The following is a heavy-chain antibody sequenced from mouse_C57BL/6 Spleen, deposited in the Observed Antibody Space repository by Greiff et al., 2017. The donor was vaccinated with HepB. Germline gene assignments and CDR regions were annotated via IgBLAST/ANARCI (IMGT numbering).Heavy chain of an antibody. V-gene: IGHV1-85*01. CDR1: GYTFTSYD. D-gene: IGHD1-1*01. CDR3: ARGIYYGSTYYAMDY. Sequence: QVHVKQSGPELVKPGASVKLSCKASGYTFTSYDINWVKQRPGQGLEWIGWIYPRDGSTKYNEKFKGKATLTVDTSSSTAYMVLPRLTSEDSAVYVCARGIYYGSTYYAMDYWGQGTSVTVSS. J-gene: IGHJ4*01. CDR2: IYPRDGST.